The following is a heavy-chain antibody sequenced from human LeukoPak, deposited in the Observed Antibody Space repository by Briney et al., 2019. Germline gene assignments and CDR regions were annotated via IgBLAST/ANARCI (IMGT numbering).Heavy chain of an antibody. CDR3: AKRGVVIRVILVGFHKEAYYFAS. CDR2: ISDSGGRT. V-gene: IGHV3-23*01. Sequence: GGSLRLSCAVSGITLSNYGMSWVRQAPGKGLEWVAGISDSGGRTNYADSVKVRFTISRDNPKNILYLQMNSLRAEDTAVYFCAKRGVVIRVILVGFHKEAYYFASWGQGALVTVSS. J-gene: IGHJ4*02. CDR1: GITLSNYG. D-gene: IGHD3-22*01.